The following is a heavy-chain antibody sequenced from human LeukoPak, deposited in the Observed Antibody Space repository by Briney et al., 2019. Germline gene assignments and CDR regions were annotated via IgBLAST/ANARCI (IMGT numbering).Heavy chain of an antibody. CDR2: IRYDGNIK. V-gene: IGHV3-30*02. Sequence: SGGSLRLSCAASGFTFSSYDMHWVRQAPGKGLEGVAFIRYDGNIKYFADSVKGRFTISRDTSKNTLYLQMNSLRADDTAVYYCAKGRYYDSSGYPIDYWGQGTLVTVSS. CDR3: AKGRYYDSSGYPIDY. CDR1: GFTFSSYD. D-gene: IGHD3-22*01. J-gene: IGHJ4*02.